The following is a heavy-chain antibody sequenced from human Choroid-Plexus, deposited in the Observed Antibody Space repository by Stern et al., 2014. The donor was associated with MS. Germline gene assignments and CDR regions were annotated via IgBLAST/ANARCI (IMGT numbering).Heavy chain of an antibody. CDR1: GFSFSSFG. V-gene: IGHV3-30*18. CDR2: ISYDGSK. D-gene: IGHD2/OR15-2a*01. J-gene: IGHJ4*02. Sequence: MQLVESGGGVDQPGRPLRLSCAASGFSFSSFGMPWVRQAPGKGLEWVALISYDGSKDYADSVKGRFAIARDNSKNTLYLQMNSLRAEDTAVYYCAKDRQYLTFFFDFWGQGSMVTVSS. CDR3: AKDRQYLTFFFDF.